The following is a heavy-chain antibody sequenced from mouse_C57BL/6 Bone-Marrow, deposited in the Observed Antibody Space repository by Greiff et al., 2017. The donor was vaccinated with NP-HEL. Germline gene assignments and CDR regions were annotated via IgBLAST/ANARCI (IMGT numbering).Heavy chain of an antibody. CDR2: IRNKANGYTT. D-gene: IGHD2-4*01. CDR1: GFTFTDYY. J-gene: IGHJ4*01. V-gene: IGHV7-3*01. CDR3: ARSIYYDYADDPFYAMDY. Sequence: EVMLVESGGGLVQPGGSLSLSCAASGFTFTDYYMSWVRQPPGKALEWLGFIRNKANGYTTEYSASVKGRFTISRDNSQSILYLQMNALCAEVSATYYCARSIYYDYADDPFYAMDYWGQGTSVTVSS.